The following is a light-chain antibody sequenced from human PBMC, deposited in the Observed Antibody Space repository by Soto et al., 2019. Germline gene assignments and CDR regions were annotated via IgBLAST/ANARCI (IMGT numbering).Light chain of an antibody. CDR2: GAS. J-gene: IGKJ2*02. V-gene: IGKV3-15*01. CDR1: QSVSGN. Sequence: EIVMTQSPATLSVSPGERATLSCRASQSVSGNLAWYQQKPGHAPRLLISGASTRDTGIPARFSGSGSETEFTLTISSLQSEDFAVYYCQQYNNWSCTFGQGTKLEIK. CDR3: QQYNNWSCT.